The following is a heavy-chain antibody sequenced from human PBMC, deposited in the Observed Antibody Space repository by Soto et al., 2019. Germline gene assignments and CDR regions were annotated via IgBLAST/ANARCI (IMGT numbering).Heavy chain of an antibody. CDR2: INPKSGGT. V-gene: IGHV1-2*07. CDR1: GDTFTANY. CDR3: PRVAPDYDIVTGLVS. D-gene: IGHD3-9*01. J-gene: IGHJ5*02. Sequence: AYVKFSCQASGDTFTANYINWVRQAPGQGFEWMGWINPKSGGTNYPHKFQGRVTMTRDTSLSTVYMTLTRLTSVDTAVYYCPRVAPDYDIVTGLVSWGQGTVVTVSS.